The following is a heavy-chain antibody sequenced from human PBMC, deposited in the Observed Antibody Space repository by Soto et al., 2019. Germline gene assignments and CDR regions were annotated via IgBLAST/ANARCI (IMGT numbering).Heavy chain of an antibody. Sequence: SETLSLTCAVYGGSFSGYYCSWIRQPPGKGLEWIGEINHSGSTNYNPSLKSRVTISVDTSKNQFSLKLSSVTAADTAVYYCASGVRYWGQGTLVTVSS. CDR1: GGSFSGYY. CDR2: INHSGST. J-gene: IGHJ4*02. CDR3: ASGVRY. V-gene: IGHV4-34*01.